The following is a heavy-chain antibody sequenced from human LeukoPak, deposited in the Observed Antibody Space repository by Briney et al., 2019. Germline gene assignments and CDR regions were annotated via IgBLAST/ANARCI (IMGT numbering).Heavy chain of an antibody. Sequence: GGSLRLSCTASGVTLSTYTINGVRQAPGQGLEWGSYIISTSTTKYYAASVKGRFTISRDNSKNSMDLQMNRLTAEDTAVYYCARDRSLVDGDYGVWFDAWGQGSLVTVSS. CDR3: ARDRSLVDGDYGVWFDA. J-gene: IGHJ5*02. V-gene: IGHV3-48*04. CDR1: GVTLSTYT. CDR2: IISTSTTK. D-gene: IGHD4-17*01.